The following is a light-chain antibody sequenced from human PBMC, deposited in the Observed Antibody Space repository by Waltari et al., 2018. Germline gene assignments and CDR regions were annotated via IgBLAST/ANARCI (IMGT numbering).Light chain of an antibody. CDR3: GSWDSSLGIGV. CDR2: EDK. J-gene: IGLJ3*02. Sequence: QSVLTQAPSVSAAPGQTVTISCSGSTPNIGNNYVSWYQQFPGTAPKIVIYEDKRRPSGIPDRFSGSKSGASATLGITGLQTGDEADYYCGSWDSSLGIGVLGGGTRLTVL. V-gene: IGLV1-51*01. CDR1: TPNIGNNY.